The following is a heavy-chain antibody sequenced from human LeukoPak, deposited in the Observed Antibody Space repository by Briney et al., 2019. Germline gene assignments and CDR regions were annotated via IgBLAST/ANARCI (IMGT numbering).Heavy chain of an antibody. J-gene: IGHJ4*02. CDR2: IYSGGST. CDR3: ARGRSGGNSYYFDY. CDR1: GFPVSSNY. D-gene: IGHD4-23*01. V-gene: IGHV3-53*01. Sequence: PGGSLSLSCAASGFPVSSNYMSGVRQAPGKGLEWVSVIYSGGSTYYADSVQGRFTISRDNSKNTLYLQMNSLRAEDTAVYYCARGRSGGNSYYFDYWGQGTLVTVSS.